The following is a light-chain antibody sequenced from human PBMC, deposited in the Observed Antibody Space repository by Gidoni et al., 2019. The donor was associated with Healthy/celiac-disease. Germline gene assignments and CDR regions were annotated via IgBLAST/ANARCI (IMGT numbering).Light chain of an antibody. CDR3: QQYNSYPYT. CDR1: QSISSW. CDR2: DAS. J-gene: IGKJ2*01. Sequence: DIQMPQSPSTLSASVGDRVTITCRASQSISSWLAWYQQKPGKAPKLLIYDASSLERGVPSRFSGSGSGTEFTLTISSLQPDDFATYYCQQYNSYPYTFGQXTKLEIK. V-gene: IGKV1-5*01.